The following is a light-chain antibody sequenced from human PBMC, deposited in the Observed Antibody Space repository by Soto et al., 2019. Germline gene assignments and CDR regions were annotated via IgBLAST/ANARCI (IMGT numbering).Light chain of an antibody. CDR1: SLGNKN. CDR2: QDV. V-gene: IGLV3-1*01. J-gene: IGLJ3*02. CDR3: QAWDSTTAV. Sequence: SYELTQPPSVSVSPGQPASITCSGDSLGNKNVCWYQQQPGQSPVLVIYQDVKRPSGVPERFSGSNSGNTATLTISRTQAMDEADYYCQAWDSTTAVFGTGTKLTVL.